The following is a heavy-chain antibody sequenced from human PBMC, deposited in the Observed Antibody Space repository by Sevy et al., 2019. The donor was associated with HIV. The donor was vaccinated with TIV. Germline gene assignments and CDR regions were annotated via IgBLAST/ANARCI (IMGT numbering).Heavy chain of an antibody. Sequence: SETLSLTCTVSGDSLNTYYWSWIRQPPGKVLEWIGYVSHSGNTNYNPSLKSRVSMSVDTSTNQFSLKVKSVTAADTAVYYCARLRWDLVVVPGATPGCYFDSWGQGTLVTVSS. J-gene: IGHJ4*02. D-gene: IGHD2-2*02. CDR2: VSHSGNT. CDR3: ARLRWDLVVVPGATPGCYFDS. CDR1: GDSLNTYY. V-gene: IGHV4-59*08.